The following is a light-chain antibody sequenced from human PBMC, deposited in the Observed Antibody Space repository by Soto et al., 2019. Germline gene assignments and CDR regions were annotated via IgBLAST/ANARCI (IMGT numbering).Light chain of an antibody. Sequence: ELLMTQSPDSLTVTPGGRSTLLCRASQSVRNNLAWYQQKPGQAPRLLIYGVSNRATGVPARFSGSGSGTDFTLTISSLQTEDFAVYYCHQYDNWWTFGQGTKVDIK. CDR2: GVS. CDR1: QSVRNN. J-gene: IGKJ1*01. CDR3: HQYDNWWT. V-gene: IGKV3-15*01.